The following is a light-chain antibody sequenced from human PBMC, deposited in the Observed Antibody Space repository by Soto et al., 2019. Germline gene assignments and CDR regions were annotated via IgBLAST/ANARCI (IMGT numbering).Light chain of an antibody. J-gene: IGKJ4*01. CDR1: HDIGNS. V-gene: IGKV1-27*01. CDR2: DAS. CDR3: KNYNSAPFT. Sequence: DLQMTQSPPSLSASVGDRVTVACRASHDIGNSLAWYQQRPGKSPRLLIYDASTLQSGVPARFSGSGSGTHFILPITSLRPEDAAIYYCKNYNSAPFTFGGGTKVEVK.